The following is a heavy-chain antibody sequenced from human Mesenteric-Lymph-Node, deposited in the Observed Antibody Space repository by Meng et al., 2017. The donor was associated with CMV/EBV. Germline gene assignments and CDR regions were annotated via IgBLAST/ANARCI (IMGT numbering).Heavy chain of an antibody. Sequence: GGSLRLSCAASGFTFDNYGINWVRQAPGKGLEWVSSINWNGAYTVYADSVKGRFTISRDNAKNSLYLQMNSLRTEDTALYYCAKDIPGYYGMDVWGQGTTVTVSS. CDR3: AKDIPGYYGMDV. CDR2: INWNGAYT. J-gene: IGHJ6*02. V-gene: IGHV3-20*04. CDR1: GFTFDNYG.